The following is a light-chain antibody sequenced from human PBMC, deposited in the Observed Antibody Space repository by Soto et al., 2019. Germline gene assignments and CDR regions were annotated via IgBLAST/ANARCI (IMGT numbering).Light chain of an antibody. V-gene: IGKV1-5*01. CDR2: EAS. J-gene: IGKJ1*01. CDR3: QFYNSYSWT. Sequence: DIPMTQSPSTLSASVGDRVTITCRANQFISTWVAWFQQKPGKAPRLLIHEASALQSGVPSRFRGSGSGTEVTLSISSLQRDDFATYYCQFYNSYSWTFGQGTKVEI. CDR1: QFISTW.